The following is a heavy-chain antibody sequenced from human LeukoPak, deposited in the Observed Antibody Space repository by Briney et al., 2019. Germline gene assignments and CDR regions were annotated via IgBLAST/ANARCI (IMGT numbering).Heavy chain of an antibody. CDR2: ISSSSGYI. CDR3: ARDLGEYQLLSVY. V-gene: IGHV3-21*01. J-gene: IGHJ4*02. D-gene: IGHD2-2*01. Sequence: GGSLRLSCAATGFTFSSYSMNWVRQAPGKGLEWVSSISSSSGYIYYADSVKGRFTISRDNAKNSLYLQMNSLRAEDTAVYYCARDLGEYQLLSVYWGQGTLVTVSS. CDR1: GFTFSSYS.